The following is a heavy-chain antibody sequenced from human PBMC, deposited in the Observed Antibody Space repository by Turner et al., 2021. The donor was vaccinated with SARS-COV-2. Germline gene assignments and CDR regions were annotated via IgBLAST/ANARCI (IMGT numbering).Heavy chain of an antibody. J-gene: IGHJ3*02. CDR2: IIPIIGIA. CDR3: ARDDSSGYYSGAFDI. CDR1: GGTFSSYS. Sequence: QVQLVQSGAEVKKPGSSVKVSCKASGGTFSSYSISWVRQAPGQGLEWMGRIIPIIGIANYAQRFQGRVTITADKSTSTAYMELSSLRSEDTAVYYCARDDSSGYYSGAFDIWGQGTMVTVSS. D-gene: IGHD3-22*01. V-gene: IGHV1-69*08.